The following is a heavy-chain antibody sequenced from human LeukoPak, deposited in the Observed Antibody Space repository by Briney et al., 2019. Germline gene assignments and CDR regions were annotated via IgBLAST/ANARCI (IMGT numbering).Heavy chain of an antibody. V-gene: IGHV3-33*01. CDR3: VRELPPVVQYYFDY. CDR1: GFAFSDYG. D-gene: IGHD3-22*01. J-gene: IGHJ4*02. Sequence: GGSLRLSCAASGFAFSDYGMHWVRQAPGKGLEWVAVIWYDGSNKYYADSVKGRFTISRDNSRNTLYLQMNSLRAEDTAVYYCVRELPPVVQYYFDYWGPGTLVTVSS. CDR2: IWYDGSNK.